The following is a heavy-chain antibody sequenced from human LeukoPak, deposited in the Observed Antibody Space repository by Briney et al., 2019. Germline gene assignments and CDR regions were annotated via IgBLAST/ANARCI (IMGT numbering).Heavy chain of an antibody. J-gene: IGHJ4*02. Sequence: ASVKVSCKASGGTFSSYAISWVRQAPGQGLEWMGGIIPIFGTANYAQKFQGRVTITADESTSTAYMELSSLRSEDTAVYYRASGITMVRGVIDYWGQGTLVTVSS. CDR1: GGTFSSYA. CDR2: IIPIFGTA. D-gene: IGHD3-10*01. CDR3: ASGITMVRGVIDY. V-gene: IGHV1-69*13.